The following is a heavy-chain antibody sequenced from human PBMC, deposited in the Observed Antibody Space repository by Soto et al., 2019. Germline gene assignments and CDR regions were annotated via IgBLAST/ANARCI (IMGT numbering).Heavy chain of an antibody. CDR1: GFTFSSYA. CDR2: IRGSGGSR. D-gene: IGHD6-19*01. V-gene: IGHV3-23*01. CDR3: AKDPRVSSCLFDGFDP. J-gene: IGHJ5*02. Sequence: EVQLLESGGGLVQPGGSLRLSCAASGFTFSSYAMSWVRQAPGKGLEWVSAIRGSGGSRYYAESVKGRFTISRDNSKNTLYLQMNSLRAEATAVNYCAKDPRVSSCLFDGFDPWGQGTLVTVAS.